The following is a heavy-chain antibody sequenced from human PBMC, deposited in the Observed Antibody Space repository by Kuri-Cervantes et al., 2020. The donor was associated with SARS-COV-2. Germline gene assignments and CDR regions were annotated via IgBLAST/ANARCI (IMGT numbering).Heavy chain of an antibody. V-gene: IGHV4-39*07. D-gene: IGHD3-22*01. CDR1: GGSISSNSNY. J-gene: IGHJ4*02. Sequence: SETLSLTCTVSGGSISSNSNYWGWIRQPPGKGLEWIGSISYSGSTYYNPSLKSRVTISVDKSKNQFSLKLSSVTAADTAVYYCARDDSGYDSSGFDYWGQGTLVTVSS. CDR3: ARDDSGYDSSGFDY. CDR2: ISYSGST.